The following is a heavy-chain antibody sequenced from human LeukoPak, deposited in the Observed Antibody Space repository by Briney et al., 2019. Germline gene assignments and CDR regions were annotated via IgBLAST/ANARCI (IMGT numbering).Heavy chain of an antibody. CDR2: IRYDGSKK. CDR1: GFTFSNYG. V-gene: IGHV3-30*02. CDR3: ARDGYYYDSSGYYYQVAISYAFDI. D-gene: IGHD3-22*01. J-gene: IGHJ3*02. Sequence: GGSLRPSCAASGFTFSNYGMHWVRRAPGKALEWVTFIRYDGSKKYYADSVKGRFTISRDNSDNTVSLQMNSLRAEDTAVYSCARDGYYYDSSGYYYQVAISYAFDIWGQGTMVTVCS.